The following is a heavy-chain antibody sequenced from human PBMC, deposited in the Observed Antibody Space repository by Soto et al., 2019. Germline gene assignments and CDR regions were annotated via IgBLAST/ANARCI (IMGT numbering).Heavy chain of an antibody. CDR2: INSDGSIT. CDR3: TRDEDRAMVMYSY. Sequence: GGSLRLSGAASGFTLRRYWMHWVRQAPGKGLVWVSRINSDGSITNYADSVKGRFTISRDNAKNTLFLQMNSLRVEDTAVYYCTRDEDRAMVMYSYWGQGTLVTVSS. D-gene: IGHD5-18*01. V-gene: IGHV3-74*01. CDR1: GFTLRRYW. J-gene: IGHJ4*02.